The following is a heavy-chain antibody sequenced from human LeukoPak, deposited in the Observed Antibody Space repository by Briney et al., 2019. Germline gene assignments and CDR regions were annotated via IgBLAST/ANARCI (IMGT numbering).Heavy chain of an antibody. Sequence: ASVKVSCKASGYTFTSYDINWVRQATGQGLEWMGWMNPNSGNTGYAQKFQGRVTMTEDTSTDTAYMELSSLRSEDTAVYYCATTAVLRFLEWLSWGQGTMVTVSS. V-gene: IGHV1-8*01. CDR2: MNPNSGNT. J-gene: IGHJ3*01. D-gene: IGHD3-3*01. CDR1: GYTFTSYD. CDR3: ATTAVLRFLEWLS.